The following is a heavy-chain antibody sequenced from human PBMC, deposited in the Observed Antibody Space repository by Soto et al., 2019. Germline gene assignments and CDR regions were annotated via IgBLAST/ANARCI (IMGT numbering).Heavy chain of an antibody. CDR1: GGSISSGGYH. Sequence: TSETLSLTCTVSGGSISSGGYHWSWIRQHPGKGLEWIGYIYYSGSTYYNPSLKSRVTISVDTSKNQFSLKLSSVTAADTAVYYCASSHSSSSSYGMDVWGQGTTVTVSS. CDR2: IYYSGST. V-gene: IGHV4-31*03. J-gene: IGHJ6*02. CDR3: ASSHSSSSSYGMDV. D-gene: IGHD6-6*01.